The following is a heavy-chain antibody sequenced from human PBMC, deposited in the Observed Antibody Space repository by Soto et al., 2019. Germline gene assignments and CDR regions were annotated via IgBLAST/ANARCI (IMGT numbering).Heavy chain of an antibody. Sequence: NPSETLSLTCTVSGDSIRSSYWTWIRQAPGRGLEWIGDIYHTGTTNYNPSLKSRVSISVDTSKNQFSLRLRSVTAADTAIYFCAKISAGSTDETMFTVFDHWGQGTLVTVYS. D-gene: IGHD6-13*01. CDR1: GDSIRSSY. CDR3: AKISAGSTDETMFTVFDH. J-gene: IGHJ4*02. CDR2: IYHTGTT. V-gene: IGHV4-59*03.